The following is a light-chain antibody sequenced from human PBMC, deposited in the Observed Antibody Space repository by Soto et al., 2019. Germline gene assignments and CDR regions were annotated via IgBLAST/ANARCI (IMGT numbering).Light chain of an antibody. J-gene: IGLJ2*01. Sequence: QSALTQPASVSGSPGQSITISCTGTSSDVGGYNYVSWYQQHPGKAPKLMIYDVSNRPSGVSNRFSGSKSGNTASLTISGLPAEDEADYYCSSYTSSSTVVFGAGTKLTV. CDR2: DVS. CDR1: SSDVGGYNY. V-gene: IGLV2-14*01. CDR3: SSYTSSSTVV.